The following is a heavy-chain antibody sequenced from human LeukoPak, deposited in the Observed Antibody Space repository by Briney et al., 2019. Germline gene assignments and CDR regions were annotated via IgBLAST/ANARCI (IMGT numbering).Heavy chain of an antibody. CDR3: ARSHSVWTSFDY. D-gene: IGHD3/OR15-3a*01. J-gene: IGHJ4*02. V-gene: IGHV4-59*01. CDR2: IYYSGST. Sequence: PSETLSLTCTGSGGSISTYYWSWTRQPPGKGLEWIVYIYYSGSTNYNTSLKSRVIISVDTSKNQFSLKLSSVTAAVTAVYYCARSHSVWTSFDYWGQGTLVSVSS. CDR1: GGSISTYY.